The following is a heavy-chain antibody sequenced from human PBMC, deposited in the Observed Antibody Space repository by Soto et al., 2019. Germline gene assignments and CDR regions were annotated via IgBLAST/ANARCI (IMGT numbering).Heavy chain of an antibody. CDR1: GDSVSSNSAA. V-gene: IGHV6-1*01. CDR2: TYYRSKWYN. CDR3: ASGHNWNHSYYYYYMDV. D-gene: IGHD1-1*01. J-gene: IGHJ6*03. Sequence: PSQTLSLTCAISGDSVSSNSAAWNWIRQSPSRGLEWLGRTYYRSKWYNDYAVSVRSRITINPDTSKNQFSLQLNSVTPEDTAVYYCASGHNWNHSYYYYYMDVWGKGTTVTVSS.